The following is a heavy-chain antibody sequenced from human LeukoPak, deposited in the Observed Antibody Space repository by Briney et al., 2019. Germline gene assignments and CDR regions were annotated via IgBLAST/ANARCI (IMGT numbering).Heavy chain of an antibody. CDR3: ARTTITIFGVVEYYFDY. J-gene: IGHJ4*02. V-gene: IGHV3-33*01. CDR2: IWYDGSNK. Sequence: GGSLRLSCAASGFTFSSYGMHWVRQAPGKGLEWVAVIWYDGSNKYYADSVKGRFTISRDNSKNTLYLQMNSLRAEDTAVYYCARTTITIFGVVEYYFDYWGQGTLVTVSS. CDR1: GFTFSSYG. D-gene: IGHD3-3*01.